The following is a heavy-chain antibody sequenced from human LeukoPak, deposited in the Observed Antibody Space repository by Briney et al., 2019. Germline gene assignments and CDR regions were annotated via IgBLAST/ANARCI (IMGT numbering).Heavy chain of an antibody. V-gene: IGHV4-59*01. CDR3: ARQSISGSSLSYFDY. J-gene: IGHJ4*02. D-gene: IGHD3-22*01. CDR1: GGSISSYY. CDR2: IYDSGST. Sequence: SETLSLTCTVPGGSISSYYWSWIRQPPGKGLEWIGNIYDSGSTNYNPSLKSRVTISVDTSKNQCSLKLSSVTAADTAVYYCARQSISGSSLSYFDYWGQGTLVNVSS.